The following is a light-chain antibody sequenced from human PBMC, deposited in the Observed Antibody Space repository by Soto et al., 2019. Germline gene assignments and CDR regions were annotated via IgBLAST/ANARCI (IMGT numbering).Light chain of an antibody. CDR1: ESVNSN. J-gene: IGKJ1*01. Sequence: EIVMTQSPDTLSVSPGERATLSCRASESVNSNLAWYQQKPGQAPRLLIYRASTRATGITARFSGSGSGTEYTLTITSLQAEDFAVYYCQQYNYWPSFGQGTKVDIK. CDR3: QQYNYWPS. V-gene: IGKV3-15*01. CDR2: RAS.